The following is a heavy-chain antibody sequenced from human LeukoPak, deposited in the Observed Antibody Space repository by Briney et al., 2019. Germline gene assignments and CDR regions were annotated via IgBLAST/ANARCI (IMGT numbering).Heavy chain of an antibody. D-gene: IGHD2-21*02. V-gene: IGHV3-74*01. Sequence: GGSLRLSCAASGFTFSSYWMHWVRQAPGKGLVWVSRINSDGSSTSYADSVKGRFTIPRDNAKNTLYLQMNSLRAEDTAVYYCARDDCGGDCYSETVDYWGQGTPVTVSS. J-gene: IGHJ4*02. CDR3: ARDDCGGDCYSETVDY. CDR1: GFTFSSYW. CDR2: INSDGSST.